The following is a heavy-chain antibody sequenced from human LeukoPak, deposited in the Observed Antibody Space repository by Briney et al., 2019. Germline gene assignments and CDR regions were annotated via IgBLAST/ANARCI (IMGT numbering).Heavy chain of an antibody. J-gene: IGHJ4*02. CDR2: ISWNSGSI. V-gene: IGHV3-9*01. Sequence: GGSLRVSCAASGFTFDDYAMHWVRQAPGKGLEWVSGISWNSGSIGYADSVKGRFTISRDNAKNSLYLQMNSLRAEDTALYYCAKDKRMGIAAAGLFDYWGQGTLVTVSS. D-gene: IGHD6-13*01. CDR1: GFTFDDYA. CDR3: AKDKRMGIAAAGLFDY.